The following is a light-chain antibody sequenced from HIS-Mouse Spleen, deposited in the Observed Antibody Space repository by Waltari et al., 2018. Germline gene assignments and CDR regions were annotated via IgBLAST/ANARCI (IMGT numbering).Light chain of an antibody. V-gene: IGLV3-10*01. CDR3: YSTDSSGNHRV. CDR1: ALPQKY. CDR2: EDS. J-gene: IGLJ2*01. Sequence: SYELTQPPSVSVSPGQTARITCSGDALPQKYAYWYQQKSGQAPVLVIYEDSKRPSGITGGVSGSSAGTMATVTISGAQVEDEADYYCYSTDSSGNHRVFGGGTKLTVL.